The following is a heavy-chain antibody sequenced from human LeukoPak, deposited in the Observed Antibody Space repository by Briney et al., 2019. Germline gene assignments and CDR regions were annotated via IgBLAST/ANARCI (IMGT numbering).Heavy chain of an antibody. Sequence: GGSLRLSCAASGFTFSSRDWMTWVRQAPGKGLEWVANIKQDGSEKYYVDSVKGRFTISRDNAKNSLYLQMNSLRAEDTALYYCAAYPLYYYDSRHAFDIWGQGTMVTVSS. J-gene: IGHJ3*02. CDR3: AAYPLYYYDSRHAFDI. V-gene: IGHV3-7*03. CDR2: IKQDGSEK. CDR1: GFTFSSRDW. D-gene: IGHD3-22*01.